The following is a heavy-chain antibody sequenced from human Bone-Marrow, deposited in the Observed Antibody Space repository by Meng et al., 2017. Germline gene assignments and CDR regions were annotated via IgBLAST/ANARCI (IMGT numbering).Heavy chain of an antibody. Sequence: QGQRVQAGGWGKKPGASVKVSCKPSGYNFPDYWLHWVRRAPGQGLEWMGRIDPKSGDTHYAQRFQGRVTMTGDTSISTAYMELSGLRSDDTAMYYCARDEDISAAGKLFGDYWGQGTLVTVAS. CDR2: IDPKSGDT. J-gene: IGHJ4*02. V-gene: IGHV1-2*06. CDR1: GYNFPDYW. CDR3: ARDEDISAAGKLFGDY. D-gene: IGHD6-25*01.